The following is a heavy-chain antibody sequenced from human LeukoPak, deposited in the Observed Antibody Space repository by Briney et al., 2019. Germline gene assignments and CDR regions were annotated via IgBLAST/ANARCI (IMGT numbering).Heavy chain of an antibody. CDR3: TTDPGDYEIY. J-gene: IGHJ4*02. CDR1: GLTFRNAW. Sequence: GGSLRLSCAASGLTFRNAWMSWVRQAAGKGLEGVGRIKSETDGGTTDYAAPVKGRFTISRDDSKNMLYLQMNSLKPEDTAVYYCTTDPGDYEIYWGQGTLVTVSS. CDR2: IKSETDGGTT. D-gene: IGHD4-17*01. V-gene: IGHV3-15*01.